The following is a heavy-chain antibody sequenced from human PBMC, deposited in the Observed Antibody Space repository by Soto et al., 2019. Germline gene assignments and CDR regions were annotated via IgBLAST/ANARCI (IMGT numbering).Heavy chain of an antibody. D-gene: IGHD2-2*02. J-gene: IGHJ6*02. CDR2: INPNSGGT. V-gene: IGHV1-2*04. CDR3: ARDGVVVVPAAIEGGYYYYYYGMDV. Sequence: SSVKVSCKAPGYTFTGSYMHWVRQAPGQGLEWMGWINPNSGGTNYAQKFQGWVTMTRDTSISTAYMELSRLRSDDTAVYYSARDGVVVVPAAIEGGYYYYYYGMDVWGQGTTVTVSS. CDR1: GYTFTGSY.